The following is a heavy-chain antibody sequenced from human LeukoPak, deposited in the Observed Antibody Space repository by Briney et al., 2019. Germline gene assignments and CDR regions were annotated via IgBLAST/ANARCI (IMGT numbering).Heavy chain of an antibody. CDR1: GGSISSGSYY. D-gene: IGHD2-21*01. CDR2: IYTSGST. CDR3: ARDYGGGFGY. J-gene: IGHJ4*02. V-gene: IGHV4-61*02. Sequence: SETLSLTCTVSGGSISSGSYYWSWIRQPAGKGLEGIGRIYTSGSTNYNPSLKSRVTISVDTSKNQFSLELSSVTAADTAVYYCARDYGGGFGYWGQGTLVTVSS.